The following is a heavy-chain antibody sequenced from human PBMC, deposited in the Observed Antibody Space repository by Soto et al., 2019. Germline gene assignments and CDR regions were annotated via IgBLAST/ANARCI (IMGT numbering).Heavy chain of an antibody. Sequence: GESLKISCQASGYTFSAFWITWVRQMPGKGLEWIATIDPRDSYSNYSLSFQGHVTISADKSIGSAYLHWNTLEASDTAIYSCARLSTGFLTKTPCQHDFGMGAWGQGTTDT. CDR3: ARLSTGFLTKTPCQHDFGMGA. J-gene: IGHJ6*02. CDR2: IDPRDSYS. V-gene: IGHV5-10-1*01. CDR1: GYTFSAFW. D-gene: IGHD3-9*01.